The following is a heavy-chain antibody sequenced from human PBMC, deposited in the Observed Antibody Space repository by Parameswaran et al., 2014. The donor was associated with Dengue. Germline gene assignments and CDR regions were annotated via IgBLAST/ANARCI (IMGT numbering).Heavy chain of an antibody. V-gene: IGHV4-39*02. Sequence: WIRQPPGKGLEWIGSIYYSGSTYYNPSLKSRVTISVDTSKNQFSLKLSSVTAADTAVYYCAREKGRRPLLRYYYGMDVWGQGTTVTVSS. CDR3: AREKGRRPLLRYYYGMDV. D-gene: IGHD2-15*01. J-gene: IGHJ6*02. CDR2: IYYSGST.